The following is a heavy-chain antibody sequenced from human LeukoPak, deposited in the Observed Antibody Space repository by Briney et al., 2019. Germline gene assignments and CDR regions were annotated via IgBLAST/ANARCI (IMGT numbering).Heavy chain of an antibody. CDR1: GFTFSSYA. CDR2: ISYDGSSK. CDR3: ARAYTPLGYCSTPSCYTLDY. V-gene: IGHV3-30-3*01. Sequence: GGSLRLSCAASGFTFSSYAMHWVRQAPGKGLEWVAVISYDGSSKYYADSVKGRFTISRDNSKNTLYLQMNSLRAEDTALYYCARAYTPLGYCSTPSCYTLDYWGQGTLVTVSS. D-gene: IGHD2-2*02. J-gene: IGHJ4*02.